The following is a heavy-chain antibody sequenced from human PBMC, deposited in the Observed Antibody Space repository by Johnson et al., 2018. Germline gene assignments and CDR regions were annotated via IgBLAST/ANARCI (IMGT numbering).Heavy chain of an antibody. CDR1: GFTVSSNF. J-gene: IGHJ1*01. Sequence: VQLVESGGGLVQPGGSLRLSCGASGFTVSSNFMSWVRQAPGKGLEWVSVIYPGGITYHADSVKGRFTFSRGNSKNTLYLQMNSLRVEDTAVYYCANDDRPPLRPAAYFQHWGQGTLVTVSS. V-gene: IGHV3-66*02. CDR2: IYPGGIT. D-gene: IGHD2-15*01. CDR3: ANDDRPPLRPAAYFQH.